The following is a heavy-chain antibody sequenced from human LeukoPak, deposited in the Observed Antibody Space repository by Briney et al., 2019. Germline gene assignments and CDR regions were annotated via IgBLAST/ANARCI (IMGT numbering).Heavy chain of an antibody. CDR1: GFTFNDYA. J-gene: IGHJ4*02. Sequence: GGSLRLSCAASGFTFNDYAMHWVRQAPGKGLEWVSGISWNSGNIGYADSVKGRFTISRDNAKNSLYLQMNSLRPEDTALYYCANLHGDYRVYWGQGTLVTVSS. D-gene: IGHD4-17*01. CDR3: ANLHGDYRVY. V-gene: IGHV3-9*01. CDR2: ISWNSGNI.